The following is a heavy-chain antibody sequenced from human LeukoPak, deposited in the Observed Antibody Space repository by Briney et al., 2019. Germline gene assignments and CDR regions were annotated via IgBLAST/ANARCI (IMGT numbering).Heavy chain of an antibody. D-gene: IGHD4-17*01. CDR3: ARSHMYGDYGEDI. CDR2: INSVGGTT. CDR1: GFTFNSYG. Sequence: PGGSLRLSCAASGFTFNSYGMNWFRQAPGKGLEWISYINSVGGTTFYADSVKGRFTITRDNANNTLYLQMNSLRAEDAAICYCARSHMYGDYGEDIWGHGTVVAVSS. J-gene: IGHJ3*02. V-gene: IGHV3-48*03.